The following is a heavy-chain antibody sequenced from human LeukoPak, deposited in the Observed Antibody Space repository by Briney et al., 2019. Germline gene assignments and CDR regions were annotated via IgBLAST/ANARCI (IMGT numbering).Heavy chain of an antibody. CDR1: GFTFRRYW. J-gene: IGHJ4*02. V-gene: IGHV3-74*01. CDR2: TNEDGSIT. Sequence: GGSLRLSCAVSGFTFRRYWMHWVRQVPGKGLMWVSRTNEDGSITNYADSVKGRFAISRDNAENTLYLHLNGLRVEDTAISYCARDVGGSGSYWGQGTLVTVSS. D-gene: IGHD3-10*01. CDR3: ARDVGGSGSY.